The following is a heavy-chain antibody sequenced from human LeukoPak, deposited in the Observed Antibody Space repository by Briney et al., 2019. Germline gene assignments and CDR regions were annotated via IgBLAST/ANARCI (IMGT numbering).Heavy chain of an antibody. J-gene: IGHJ2*01. CDR1: GITLSSYD. Sequence: GGSLRLSCAASGITLSSYDMHWVRQAPGKALEWVAVISYDGSNKDYADSVKGRFTISRDNSKNTLYLQMNSLRVEDTAVYYCARGLIWFFDLWGRGTLVTVSS. V-gene: IGHV3-30*14. CDR3: ARGLIWFFDL. CDR2: ISYDGSNK.